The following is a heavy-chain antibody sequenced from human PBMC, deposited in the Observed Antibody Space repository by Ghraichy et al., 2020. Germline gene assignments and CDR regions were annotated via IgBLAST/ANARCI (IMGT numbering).Heavy chain of an antibody. Sequence: GGSLRLSCAASGFTFSSYSMNWVRQAPGKGLEWVSYISSSSSTIYYADSVKGRFTISRDNAKNSLYLQMNSLRDEDTAVYYCASSLRTYCSSTSCRSAIVGWFDPWGQGTLVTVSS. J-gene: IGHJ5*02. D-gene: IGHD2-2*01. CDR3: ASSLRTYCSSTSCRSAIVGWFDP. V-gene: IGHV3-48*02. CDR1: GFTFSSYS. CDR2: ISSSSSTI.